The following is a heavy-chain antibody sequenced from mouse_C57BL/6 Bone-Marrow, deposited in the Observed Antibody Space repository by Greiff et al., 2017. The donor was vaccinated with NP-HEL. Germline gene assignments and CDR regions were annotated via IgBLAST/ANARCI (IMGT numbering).Heavy chain of an antibody. Sequence: EVQLQESGPGLVKPSQSLSLTCSVTGYSITSGYYWNWIRQFPGNKLEWMGYISHDGSNNYNPSLKNRISITRDNSKNTLFLQMNSLTTEDTDSYYCERVYYSNPFAYWGQGTLVTVSA. J-gene: IGHJ3*01. D-gene: IGHD2-5*01. CDR2: ISHDGSN. V-gene: IGHV3-6*01. CDR1: GYSITSGYY. CDR3: ERVYYSNPFAY.